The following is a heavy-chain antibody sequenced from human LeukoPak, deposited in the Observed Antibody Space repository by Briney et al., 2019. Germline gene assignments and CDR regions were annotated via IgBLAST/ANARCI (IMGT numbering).Heavy chain of an antibody. V-gene: IGHV3-30*02. Sequence: GGSLRLSCIGSTFTFSDYGMHWVRQAPGKGLEWVAFIRYDGTKTYYADSAKGRFTISRDNSKNALYLEKNSLRAEDTAFFYCAKAGVLLAPGISWYMDVWGRGTTVTVSS. CDR1: TFTFSDYG. J-gene: IGHJ6*03. CDR3: AKAGVLLAPGISWYMDV. CDR2: IRYDGTKT. D-gene: IGHD2-15*01.